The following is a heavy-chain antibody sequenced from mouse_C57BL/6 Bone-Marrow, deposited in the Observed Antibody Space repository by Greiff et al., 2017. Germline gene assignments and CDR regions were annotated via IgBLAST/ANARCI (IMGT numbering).Heavy chain of an antibody. V-gene: IGHV5-6*01. CDR1: GFTFSSYG. CDR3: ARHYGYSFYYAMDY. Sequence: DVHLVESGGDLVKPGGSLKLSCAASGFTFSSYGMSWVRQTPDKRLEWVATISSGGSYTYYPDSVKGRFTISRDNAKNTLYLQMSSLKSEDTAMYYCARHYGYSFYYAMDYWGQGTSVTVSS. D-gene: IGHD2-2*01. CDR2: ISSGGSYT. J-gene: IGHJ4*01.